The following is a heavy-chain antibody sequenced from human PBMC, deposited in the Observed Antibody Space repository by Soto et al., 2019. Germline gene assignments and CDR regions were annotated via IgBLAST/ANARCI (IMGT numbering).Heavy chain of an antibody. J-gene: IGHJ6*01. Sequence: QVQLVESGGGVVQPGRSLRLSCAASGFTFSSYGMHWVRQAPGKGLEWVAVIWYDGSNKYYADSVKGRFTISRDNSKKPLYPQINRLRAEDTGVYYCARDAEDIVVVVAASRGNGMDVWGQGTTVTVSS. CDR3: ARDAEDIVVVVAASRGNGMDV. CDR1: GFTFSSYG. D-gene: IGHD2-15*01. CDR2: IWYDGSNK. V-gene: IGHV3-33*01.